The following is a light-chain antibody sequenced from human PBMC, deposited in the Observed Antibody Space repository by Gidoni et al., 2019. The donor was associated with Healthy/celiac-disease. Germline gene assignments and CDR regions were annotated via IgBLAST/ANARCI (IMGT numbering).Light chain of an antibody. Sequence: EIVLTQSPGTLSLSPGERATLSCRASQSVSSSYLAWYQQKSGHAPRLLSYGASSRATGIPDSFSGSWSGTDFTLTISRLEPEDFAVYYCQQYGSSPLYTFGQGTKLEIK. CDR2: GAS. CDR1: QSVSSSY. CDR3: QQYGSSPLYT. V-gene: IGKV3-20*01. J-gene: IGKJ2*01.